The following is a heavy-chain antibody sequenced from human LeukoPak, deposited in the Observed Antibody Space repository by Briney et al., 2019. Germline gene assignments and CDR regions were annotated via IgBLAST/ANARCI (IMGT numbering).Heavy chain of an antibody. CDR1: GFTFSDYY. V-gene: IGHV4-34*01. Sequence: PGGSLRLSCAASGFTFSDYYMSWIRQPPGKGLEWIGEIYHSGSTNYNPSLKSRVTISVDKSKNQFSLKLSSVTAADTAVYYCARLFGDPEYYFDYWGQGTLVTVSS. CDR2: IYHSGST. CDR3: ARLFGDPEYYFDY. J-gene: IGHJ4*02. D-gene: IGHD3-16*01.